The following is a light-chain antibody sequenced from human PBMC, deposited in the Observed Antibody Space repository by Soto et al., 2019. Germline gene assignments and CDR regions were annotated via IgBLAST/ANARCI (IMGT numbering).Light chain of an antibody. CDR1: QSISSY. V-gene: IGKV1-39*01. Sequence: DIQMTQSPSYLSASVGDRVTITCRASQSISSYLNWYQQKPGKAPKLLIYAASSLQSWVPSRFSGSGSGTDFTLTISSLQPEDFATYYCQQSYSTPQTFGQVTKVEIK. J-gene: IGKJ1*01. CDR3: QQSYSTPQT. CDR2: AAS.